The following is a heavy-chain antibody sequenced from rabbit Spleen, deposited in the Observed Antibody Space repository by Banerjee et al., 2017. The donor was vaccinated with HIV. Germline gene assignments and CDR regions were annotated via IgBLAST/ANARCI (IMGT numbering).Heavy chain of an antibody. J-gene: IGHJ4*01. D-gene: IGHD4-2*01. CDR2: IIISSGKT. V-gene: IGHV1S40*01. Sequence: QSLQESGGDLVQPGASLTLTCTASGFDLSSYQDMCWVRQAPGKGLELIACIIISSGKTYYASWAKGRFTVSKASSTTVTLQMTSLTAADSATYFCARDLDGGNGGYFDLWGPGTLVTVS. CDR3: ARDLDGGNGGYFDL. CDR1: GFDLSSYQD.